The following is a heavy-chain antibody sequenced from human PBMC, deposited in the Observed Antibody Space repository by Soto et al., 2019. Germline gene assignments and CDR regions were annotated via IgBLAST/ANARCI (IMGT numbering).Heavy chain of an antibody. CDR2: IYTSGST. J-gene: IGHJ6*02. CDR1: GGSISSYY. CDR3: ARDRRGYDSRSMDV. D-gene: IGHD3-22*01. V-gene: IGHV4-4*07. Sequence: PSETLSLTCTVSGGSISSYYWSWIRQPAGKGLEWIGRIYTSGSTNYNPSLKSRVTMSVDTSKNQFSLKLSSVTAADTAVYYCARDRRGYDSRSMDVWGQGTTVTVSS.